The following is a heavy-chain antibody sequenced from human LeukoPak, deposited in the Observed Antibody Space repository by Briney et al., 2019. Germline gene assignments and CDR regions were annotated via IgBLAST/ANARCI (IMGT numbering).Heavy chain of an antibody. CDR1: AYTFSTSW. Sequence: GESLKISCKGSAYTFSTSWIAWVRQMPGKGLEWMGIIYPGDSDTRYSPSFQGQVTISADKSISTAYLQWSSLKASDTAMYYCARSRRNIVGATPDYWGQGTLVTVSS. J-gene: IGHJ4*02. D-gene: IGHD1-26*01. CDR2: IYPGDSDT. CDR3: ARSRRNIVGATPDY. V-gene: IGHV5-51*01.